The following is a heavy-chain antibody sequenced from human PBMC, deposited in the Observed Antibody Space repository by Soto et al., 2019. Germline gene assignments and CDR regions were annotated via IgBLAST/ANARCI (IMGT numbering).Heavy chain of an antibody. CDR3: ARHASNSGSYSEYFQH. V-gene: IGHV4-39*01. CDR2: IDYSGTT. D-gene: IGHD1-26*01. CDR1: GGSISSGSYF. Sequence: QLQLQESGPGLVKPSETLSLTCTVSGGSISSGSYFWGWIRQPPGKGLEWIGSIDYSGTTYYNTSRRARATMSVVTSQNQFSLSLSTVTAADTAVYYCARHASNSGSYSEYFQHWGQGTLVTVSS. J-gene: IGHJ1*01.